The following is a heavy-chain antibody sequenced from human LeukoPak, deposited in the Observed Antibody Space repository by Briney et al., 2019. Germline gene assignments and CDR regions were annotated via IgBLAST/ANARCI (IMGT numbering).Heavy chain of an antibody. V-gene: IGHV3-23*01. CDR1: GFTFSSYA. CDR2: ISGSGGST. J-gene: IGHJ4*02. CDR3: VKDRRRWLQLDY. D-gene: IGHD5-24*01. Sequence: PGGSLRLSCAASGFTFSSYAMSWVRQAPGKGLEWVSAISGSGGSTYYADSVKGRFTISRDNSKNTLYLQMSSLRAEDTAVYYCVKDRRRWLQLDYWGQGTLVTVSS.